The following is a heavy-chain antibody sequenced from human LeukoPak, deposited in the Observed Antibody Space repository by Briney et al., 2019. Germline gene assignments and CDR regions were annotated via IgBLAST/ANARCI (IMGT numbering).Heavy chain of an antibody. V-gene: IGHV3-23*01. CDR1: GSTFSTYA. CDR3: AKYGTGPPYGLDV. Sequence: GGSLRLSCAASGSTFSTYAMNWVRQAPGKGLEWVSGISGSGGSTWYADSVKGRFTISGDNSKNTLYLQMNRLRAEDTATYYCAKYGTGPPYGLDVWGQGTTVTVSS. J-gene: IGHJ6*02. CDR2: ISGSGGST. D-gene: IGHD1-26*01.